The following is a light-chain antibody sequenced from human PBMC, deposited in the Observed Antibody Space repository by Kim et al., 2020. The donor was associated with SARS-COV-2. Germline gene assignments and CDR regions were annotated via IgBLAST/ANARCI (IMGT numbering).Light chain of an antibody. CDR1: QSISSY. J-gene: IGKJ1*01. Sequence: DIQMTQSPSSLSASVGDRVTITCRASQSISSYLNWYQQKPEKAPKLLIYAASSLQSGVPSRFSGSGSGTDFTLTISSLQPEDFATYYCQQSYSTLRTFGQGTKVDIK. V-gene: IGKV1-39*01. CDR3: QQSYSTLRT. CDR2: AAS.